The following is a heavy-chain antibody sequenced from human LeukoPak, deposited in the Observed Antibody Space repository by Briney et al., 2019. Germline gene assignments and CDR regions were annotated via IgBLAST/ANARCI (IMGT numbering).Heavy chain of an antibody. CDR2: ISWNSGSI. V-gene: IGHV3-9*01. D-gene: IGHD3-22*01. CDR3: AKDITDSSGYYDY. CDR1: GFTFDDYA. J-gene: IGHJ4*02. Sequence: GGSLRLSCAASGFTFDDYAMHWVRQAPGKGLEWVSGISWNSGSIGYADSVKGRFTISRDNAKNSLYLQMNSLRAEDTALYYCAKDITDSSGYYDYWGQGTLVTVSS.